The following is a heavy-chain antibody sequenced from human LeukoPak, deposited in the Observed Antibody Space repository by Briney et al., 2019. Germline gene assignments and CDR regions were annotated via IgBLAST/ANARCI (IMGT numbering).Heavy chain of an antibody. V-gene: IGHV4-34*01. CDR1: GGSFSGYY. D-gene: IGHD3-3*01. Sequence: SETLSLTCAVYGGSFSGYYWSWIRQPPGKGLEWIGEINHSGSTNYNPSLKSRVTISVDTSKNQFSLKLSSVTAADTAVYYCARERGILQRITIFGVVTTYAFDIWGQGTMVTVSS. CDR2: INHSGST. CDR3: ARERGILQRITIFGVVTTYAFDI. J-gene: IGHJ3*02.